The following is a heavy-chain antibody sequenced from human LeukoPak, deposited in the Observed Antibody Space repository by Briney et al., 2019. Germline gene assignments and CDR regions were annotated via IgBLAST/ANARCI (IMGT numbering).Heavy chain of an antibody. D-gene: IGHD1-26*01. J-gene: IGHJ6*04. V-gene: IGHV4-59*01. CDR3: ARHVRGATEYYGMDV. Sequence: SETLSLTCTVSGGSISSYYWSWIRQPPGKGLEWIGYIYYSGSTNYNPSLKSRVTISVDTSKNQFSLKLSSVTAADTAVYYCARHVRGATEYYGMDVWGKGTTVTVSS. CDR2: IYYSGST. CDR1: GGSISSYY.